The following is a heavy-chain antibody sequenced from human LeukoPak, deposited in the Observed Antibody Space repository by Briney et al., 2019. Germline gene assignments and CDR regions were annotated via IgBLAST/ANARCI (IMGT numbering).Heavy chain of an antibody. Sequence: SETLSLTCTVSGGSISSYYWSWIRQPPGKGLEWIGYIYYSGSTNYNPSLKSRVTISVDTSKNQFSLKLSSVTAADTAVYYCARNAWLRRNYYYYMDVWGKGTTVTVSS. J-gene: IGHJ6*03. CDR2: IYYSGST. V-gene: IGHV4-59*01. D-gene: IGHD6-19*01. CDR1: GGSISSYY. CDR3: ARNAWLRRNYYYYMDV.